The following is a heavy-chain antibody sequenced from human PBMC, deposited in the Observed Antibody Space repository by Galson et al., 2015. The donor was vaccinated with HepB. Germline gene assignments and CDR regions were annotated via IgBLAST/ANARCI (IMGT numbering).Heavy chain of an antibody. J-gene: IGHJ3*02. V-gene: IGHV1-3*01. CDR2: INADNGNT. Sequence: SVKVSCKASGYTFTNYALHWVRQAPGQRLEWMGWINADNGNTKYSQTLKGRVTITRGTSATTTYMEVSSLRSEDMAVYYCARAAYCGTSSCSDALDIWGQGTMVTVSS. CDR1: GYTFTNYA. CDR3: ARAAYCGTSSCSDALDI. D-gene: IGHD2-2*01.